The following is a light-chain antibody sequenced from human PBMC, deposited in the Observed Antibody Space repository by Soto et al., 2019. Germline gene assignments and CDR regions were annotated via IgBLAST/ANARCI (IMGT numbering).Light chain of an antibody. Sequence: DIQMTQSPSSLSASVGDRVTITCRASQRMSTYLNWYQQKPGKAPDLLMYAASTLQSGVPSRFSGSGSGTDFTLTISSLQPEDFATYYCQQNYNTPWTFGQGTKVEIK. CDR2: AAS. J-gene: IGKJ1*01. V-gene: IGKV1-39*01. CDR3: QQNYNTPWT. CDR1: QRMSTY.